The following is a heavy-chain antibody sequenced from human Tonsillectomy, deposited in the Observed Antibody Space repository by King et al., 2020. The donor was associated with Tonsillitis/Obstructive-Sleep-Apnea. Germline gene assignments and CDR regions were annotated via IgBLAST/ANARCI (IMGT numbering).Heavy chain of an antibody. Sequence: EVQLVESGGGLVQPGGSLRLSCAASGFTFSSFWMTWVRQAPGKGLEWVANVNQDGSEKYYVDSVKGRFTISRDNAKNSLYLQMNSLRAEDTAVYYCARDSYGFWGGYSDYWGQGTLVTVSS. CDR2: VNQDGSEK. CDR3: ARDSYGFWGGYSDY. V-gene: IGHV3-7*04. CDR1: GFTFSSFW. D-gene: IGHD3-3*01. J-gene: IGHJ4*02.